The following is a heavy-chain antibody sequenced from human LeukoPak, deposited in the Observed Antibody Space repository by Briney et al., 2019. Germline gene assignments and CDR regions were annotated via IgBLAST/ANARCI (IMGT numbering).Heavy chain of an antibody. V-gene: IGHV4-30-2*06. CDR1: GDSISSGDYS. D-gene: IGHD5-12*01. CDR3: ARDQRGYSAYDFDY. Sequence: PSETLSLTCTVSGDSISSGDYSWTWIRQSPGKGLEWLGHISQSGATYYNPSLMSRGTISVDTSKSQFSLKLTSVTAADTAVYYCARDQRGYSAYDFDYWGQGTLVTVSS. J-gene: IGHJ4*02. CDR2: ISQSGAT.